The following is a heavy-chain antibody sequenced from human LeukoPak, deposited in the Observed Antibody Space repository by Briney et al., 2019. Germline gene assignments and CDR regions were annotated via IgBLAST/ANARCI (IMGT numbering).Heavy chain of an antibody. CDR2: VSGSGDKT. Sequence: GGSLRLSCAASGFTFSGYTMSWVRQAPGKGLEWVSAVSGSGDKTYYADSVKGRFTISRDNSKGTLYLQMNSLGAEDTALHYCARDFYDSSGCYYDYWGQGTLVTVSS. CDR1: GFTFSGYT. CDR3: ARDFYDSSGCYYDY. V-gene: IGHV3-23*01. J-gene: IGHJ4*02. D-gene: IGHD3-22*01.